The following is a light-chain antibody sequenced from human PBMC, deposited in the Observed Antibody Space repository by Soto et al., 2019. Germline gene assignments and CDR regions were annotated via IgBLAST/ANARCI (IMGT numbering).Light chain of an antibody. J-gene: IGKJ3*01. CDR1: QGISNY. CDR3: QKYNSALFT. V-gene: IGKV1-27*01. CDR2: AAS. Sequence: DIQMTQSPSSLSASVGDRVTITCRASQGISNYLAWYQQKPGKVPKLLIYAASTLQSGVPSRFSGSRSGTDFTLTISSLKPEDVATYYCQKYNSALFTFGPGTKVDIK.